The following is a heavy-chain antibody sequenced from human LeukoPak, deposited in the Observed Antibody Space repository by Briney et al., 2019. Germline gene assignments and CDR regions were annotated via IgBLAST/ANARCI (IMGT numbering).Heavy chain of an antibody. V-gene: IGHV3-30*04. CDR1: GFTFSSYA. CDR2: ISYDGSNK. D-gene: IGHD2-2*01. CDR3: ARGGQTSFYYYGMDV. Sequence: GGSLRLSCAASGFTFSSYAMHWVRQAPGKGLEWVAVISYDGSNKYYADSVKGRFTISRDNSKNTLYLQMNSLRAEDTAVYYCARGGQTSFYYYGMDVWGQGTTVTVSS. J-gene: IGHJ6*02.